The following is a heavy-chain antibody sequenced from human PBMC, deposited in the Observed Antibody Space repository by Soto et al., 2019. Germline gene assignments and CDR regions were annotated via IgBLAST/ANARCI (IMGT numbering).Heavy chain of an antibody. CDR2: ISAYNGNT. Sequence: GASVKVSCKASGYTFTSYGFTWVRQAPGQGLVWMGWISAYNGNTNSARKLQGRVTMTTDTSTSTAYMELRSLRSNDTAVYYCARDWAATAVTVAGSILDTCGQGTLVTVSS. J-gene: IGHJ5*02. CDR3: ARDWAATAVTVAGSILDT. CDR1: GYTFTSYG. V-gene: IGHV1-18*01. D-gene: IGHD6-19*01.